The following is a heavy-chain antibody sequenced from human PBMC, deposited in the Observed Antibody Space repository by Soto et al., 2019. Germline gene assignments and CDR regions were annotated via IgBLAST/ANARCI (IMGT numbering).Heavy chain of an antibody. Sequence: QVQLQESGPGLVKPSQTLSLTCTVSGGSISSGGYYWSWIRQHPGKGLEWIGDIYYSGRTYYNPSLRSRVTISVDTYKNQCSLKLSSVTAADTAMYYCARREAAAYFDYWGQGTLVTVSS. D-gene: IGHD6-13*01. J-gene: IGHJ4*02. CDR3: ARREAAAYFDY. V-gene: IGHV4-31*03. CDR1: GGSISSGGYY. CDR2: IYYSGRT.